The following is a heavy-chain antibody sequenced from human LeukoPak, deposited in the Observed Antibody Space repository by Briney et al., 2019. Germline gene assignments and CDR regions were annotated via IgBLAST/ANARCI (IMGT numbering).Heavy chain of an antibody. J-gene: IGHJ3*02. D-gene: IGHD4-17*01. Sequence: GGSLRLSCAASGFSFSTYWMTWVRQAPGKGLEGVANIKQDGSEKHYVDSVKGRFTISRDNAKNSLYLQMNSLRAEDTAVYYCARGPTVTTDAFDIWGQGTMVTVSS. CDR3: ARGPTVTTDAFDI. V-gene: IGHV3-7*01. CDR1: GFSFSTYW. CDR2: IKQDGSEK.